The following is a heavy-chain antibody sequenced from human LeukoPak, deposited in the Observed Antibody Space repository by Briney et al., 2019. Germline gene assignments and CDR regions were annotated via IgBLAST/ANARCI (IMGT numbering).Heavy chain of an antibody. D-gene: IGHD6-13*01. CDR2: ISGSGGST. Sequence: GGSLRLSCAASGFTFSSYAMSWVRQAPGKGLEWVSAISGSGGSTYYADSVKGRFTIPRDNSKNTLYLQMNSLRAEDTAVYYCAKDRVVAAAGYYFDYWGQGTLVTVSS. J-gene: IGHJ4*02. V-gene: IGHV3-23*01. CDR1: GFTFSSYA. CDR3: AKDRVVAAAGYYFDY.